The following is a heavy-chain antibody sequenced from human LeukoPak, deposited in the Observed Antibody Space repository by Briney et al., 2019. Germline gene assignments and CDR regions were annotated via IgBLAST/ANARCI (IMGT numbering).Heavy chain of an antibody. Sequence: SETLSLTCAVYGGSFSGYYWSWIRQPPGKGLEWIGEINHSGSTNYNPSLKSRVTISVDTSKNQFSLRLSSVTAADTAVYYCASKGYYCSGGSCYPRAYNWFDPWGQGTLVTVSS. V-gene: IGHV4-34*01. D-gene: IGHD2-15*01. J-gene: IGHJ5*02. CDR3: ASKGYYCSGGSCYPRAYNWFDP. CDR2: INHSGST. CDR1: GGSFSGYY.